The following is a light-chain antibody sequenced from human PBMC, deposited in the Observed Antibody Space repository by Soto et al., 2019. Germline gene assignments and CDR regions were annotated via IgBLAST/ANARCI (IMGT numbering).Light chain of an antibody. CDR3: EQYVSSPFT. J-gene: IGKJ3*01. CDR1: QSLTSNF. CDR2: GAS. V-gene: IGKV3-20*01. Sequence: EIVLTQSPGTLSLSPGETATLSCRASQSLTSNFVAWYQQKPGQAPRLLVYGASYRATGIPDRVSGSGSGTDFTLTINRLEHEDFAVYYCEQYVSSPFTFGPGTKVDL.